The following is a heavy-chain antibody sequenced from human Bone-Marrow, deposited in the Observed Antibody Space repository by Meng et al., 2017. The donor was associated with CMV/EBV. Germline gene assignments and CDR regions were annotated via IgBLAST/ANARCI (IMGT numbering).Heavy chain of an antibody. CDR2: IKQDGSEK. J-gene: IGHJ5*02. V-gene: IGHV3-7*01. CDR3: ARDRSWGDYGWFDP. CDR1: GFTFSSYW. Sequence: GGSLRLSCAASGFTFSSYWMSWVRQAPGKGLEWVANIKQDGSEKYYVDSVKGRFTISRDNAKNSLYLQMNSLRAEDTAVYYCARDRSWGDYGWFDPWGQRTLVTVSS. D-gene: IGHD3-16*01.